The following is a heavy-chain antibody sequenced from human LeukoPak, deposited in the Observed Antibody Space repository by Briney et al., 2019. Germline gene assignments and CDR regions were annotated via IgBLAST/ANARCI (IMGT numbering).Heavy chain of an antibody. CDR1: GFTFDDYA. CDR2: ICWNSGSI. D-gene: IGHD1-7*01. CDR3: AKDRGMRTYYFDY. Sequence: SLSLSCAASGFTFDDYAMRWVRHAPGKGLEWVSGICWNSGSIDYADSVKGRFTISRANAKNSLYLQMNSLRAEDTALYYCAKDRGMRTYYFDYWGQGTLVTVSS. J-gene: IGHJ4*02. V-gene: IGHV3-9*01.